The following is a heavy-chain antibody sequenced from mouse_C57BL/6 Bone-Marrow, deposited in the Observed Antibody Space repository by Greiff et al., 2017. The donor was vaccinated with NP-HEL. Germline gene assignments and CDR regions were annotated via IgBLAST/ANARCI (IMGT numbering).Heavy chain of an antibody. CDR2: IYPRSGNT. CDR1: GYTFTSYG. Sequence: QVQLQQSGAELARPGASVKLSCKASGYTFTSYGISWVKQRTGQGLEWIGEIYPRSGNTYYNEKFKGKATLTADKSSSKAYMELRSLTSEDAAVYFCARSGRLPFAYWGQGTLVTVSA. V-gene: IGHV1-81*01. J-gene: IGHJ3*01. D-gene: IGHD2-4*01. CDR3: ARSGRLPFAY.